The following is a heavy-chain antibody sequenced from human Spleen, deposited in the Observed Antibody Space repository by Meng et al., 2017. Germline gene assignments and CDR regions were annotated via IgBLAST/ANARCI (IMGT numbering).Heavy chain of an antibody. CDR3: ARDRQYSLVS. J-gene: IGHJ4*02. V-gene: IGHV1-18*01. CDR2: ISGYNGDT. Sequence: QVQLVQSGVEVKKPGASVKVSCKASGYSFTHHGITWVRQAPGQGLEWLGWISGYNGDTHYAQKLQGRVTMTTDTSTSTVYMELGNLRSDDTAFYYCARDRQYSLVSWGQGTLVTVSS. D-gene: IGHD6-6*01. CDR1: GYSFTHHG.